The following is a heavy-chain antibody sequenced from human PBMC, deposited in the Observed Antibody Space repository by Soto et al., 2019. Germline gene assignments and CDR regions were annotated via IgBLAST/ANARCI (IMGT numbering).Heavy chain of an antibody. CDR2: TYYRSKWYN. D-gene: IGHD3-3*01. Sequence: SQTLSLTCAISGDSVSSNSAAWNWIRQSPSRGLEWLGRTYYRSKWYNDYAVSVKSRITINPDTSKNQFSLQLNSVTPEDTAVYYCARVGDYDFWSGYYNDDYWGQGTLLTVST. J-gene: IGHJ4*02. CDR3: ARVGDYDFWSGYYNDDY. CDR1: GDSVSSNSAA. V-gene: IGHV6-1*01.